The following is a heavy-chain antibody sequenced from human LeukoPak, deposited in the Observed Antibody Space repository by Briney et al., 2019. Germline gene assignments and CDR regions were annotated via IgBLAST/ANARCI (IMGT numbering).Heavy chain of an antibody. V-gene: IGHV4-30-4*01. CDR2: IYYSGNT. CDR1: GGSISSGDYY. CDR3: ARTYGDYDDAFDV. Sequence: SQTLSLTCTVSGGSISSGDYYWTWIRQPPGKGLEWIGYIYYSGNTHYNPSLKSRVTIFVDTSKNQFSLKLSSVTATDTAVYYCARTYGDYDDAFDVWGQGTMVTVSS. D-gene: IGHD4-17*01. J-gene: IGHJ3*01.